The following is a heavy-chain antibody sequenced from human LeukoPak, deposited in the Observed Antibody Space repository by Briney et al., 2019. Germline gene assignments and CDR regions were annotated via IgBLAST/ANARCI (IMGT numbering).Heavy chain of an antibody. CDR2: ISYSGGT. CDR3: VRVGDTSGYYFHLDY. D-gene: IGHD3-22*01. V-gene: IGHV4-59*12. Sequence: SETLSLTCTVSDGSIRSYYWSWIRQPPGKGLEWIGYISYSGGTNYNPSLKSRVTISLDTSNNQFSLKLSSVSAADTAVYYCVRVGDTSGYYFHLDYWGQGSLVTVSS. CDR1: DGSIRSYY. J-gene: IGHJ4*02.